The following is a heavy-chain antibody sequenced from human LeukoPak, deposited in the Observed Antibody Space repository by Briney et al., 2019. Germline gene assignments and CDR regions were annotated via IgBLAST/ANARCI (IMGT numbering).Heavy chain of an antibody. CDR1: GCTFTSYG. CDR2: ISAYNGNT. D-gene: IGHD2-2*01. CDR3: ARDGIVVVPAARPYYYGMDV. J-gene: IGHJ6*04. V-gene: IGHV1-18*04. Sequence: GASVKVSCKASGCTFTSYGIIWVRQAPGQGLEWMGWISAYNGNTNYAQKLQGRVTMTTDTSTSTAYMELRSLRSDDTAVYYCARDGIVVVPAARPYYYGMDVWGKGATVTVSS.